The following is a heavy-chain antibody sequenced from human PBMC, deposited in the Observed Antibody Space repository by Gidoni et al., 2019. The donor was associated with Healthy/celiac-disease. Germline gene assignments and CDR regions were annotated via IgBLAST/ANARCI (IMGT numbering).Heavy chain of an antibody. J-gene: IGHJ4*02. CDR2: ISGSGGST. V-gene: IGHV3-23*01. Sequence: EVQLLESGGGLVQPGGSLRLSCAASGFTFSSYAMGWVRQAPGKGLEWVSAISGSGGSTYYADSVKGRFTISRDNSKNTLYLQMNSLRAEDTAVYYCAKEAIFGVVIKRSYFDYWGQGTLVTVSS. D-gene: IGHD3-3*01. CDR3: AKEAIFGVVIKRSYFDY. CDR1: GFTFSSYA.